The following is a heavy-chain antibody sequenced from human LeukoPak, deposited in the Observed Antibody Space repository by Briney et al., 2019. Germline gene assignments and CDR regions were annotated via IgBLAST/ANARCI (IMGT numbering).Heavy chain of an antibody. CDR2: ISGSGGST. Sequence: GGSLRLSCAASGFTFSSYAMSWVRQAPGKGLEWVSAISGSGGSTYYADSVKGWFTISRDNSKNTLYLQMNSLRAEDTAVYYCAKDRKAGTSYFDYWGQGTLVTVSS. J-gene: IGHJ4*02. CDR3: AKDRKAGTSYFDY. CDR1: GFTFSSYA. D-gene: IGHD2-2*01. V-gene: IGHV3-23*01.